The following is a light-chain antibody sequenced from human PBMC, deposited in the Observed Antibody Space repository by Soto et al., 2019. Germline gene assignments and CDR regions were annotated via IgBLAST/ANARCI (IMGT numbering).Light chain of an antibody. CDR1: QGISRY. CDR3: QQHNSYALA. J-gene: IGKJ4*01. V-gene: IGKV1-9*01. Sequence: IPLTQSPSSLFASVGDRITIACRASQGISRYLAWYQQKPGTAPKLLIYAAYTLRTVVPSRVSGSGSGADFTLTISSLQPEDFATDYGQQHNSYALAFSGGTKVEIK. CDR2: AAY.